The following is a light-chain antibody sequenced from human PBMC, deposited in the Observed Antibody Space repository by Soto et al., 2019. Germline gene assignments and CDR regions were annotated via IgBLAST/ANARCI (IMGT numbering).Light chain of an antibody. CDR3: QQYNNWPPT. Sequence: ERVMTQSPATLSVSPGERATISCRASQRISNYLAWYQQKPGQAPRLLISGASTRATGIPARFSGSGSGTEFTLTISSLQSEDFAVYYCQQYNNWPPTFGQGTKVDIK. V-gene: IGKV3-15*01. CDR2: GAS. J-gene: IGKJ1*01. CDR1: QRISNY.